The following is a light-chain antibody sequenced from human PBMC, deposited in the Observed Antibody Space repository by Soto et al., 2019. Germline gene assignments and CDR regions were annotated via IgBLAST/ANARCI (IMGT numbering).Light chain of an antibody. CDR3: QQYGSSLWT. CDR2: GAS. J-gene: IGKJ1*01. CDR1: QSVSSSY. V-gene: IGKV3-20*01. Sequence: EFVLTQSPGTLSLSPGERATLSCRASQSVSSSYLAWYQQKPGQAPRLLIYGASSRATGIPDRFGGSGSGTDFTLTISRLEPEDFAVYYCQQYGSSLWTFGQGTKVDIK.